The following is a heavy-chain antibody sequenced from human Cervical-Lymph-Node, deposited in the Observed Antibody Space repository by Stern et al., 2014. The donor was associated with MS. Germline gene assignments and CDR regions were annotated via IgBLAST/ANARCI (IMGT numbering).Heavy chain of an antibody. CDR1: AGSISSTSYY. CDR3: ARHGGIVVVPSTITWFDP. CDR2: MSYSGTT. D-gene: IGHD2-2*01. Sequence: QLQLQESGPGLVKPSETLSLTCTVSAGSISSTSYYWGWIRQPPGKGLEWIGSMSYSGTTYYHPSLKSRVTISVDTSQNTFSLKLSSVTAADTAVYYCARHGGIVVVPSTITWFDPWGQGTLVTVSS. V-gene: IGHV4-39*01. J-gene: IGHJ5*02.